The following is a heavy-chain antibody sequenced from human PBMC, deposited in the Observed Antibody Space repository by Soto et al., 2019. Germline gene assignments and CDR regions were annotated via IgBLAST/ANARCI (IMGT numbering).Heavy chain of an antibody. CDR2: ISLRHHST. CDR3: ARAPQTVAGAGIWY. V-gene: IGHV1-46*01. D-gene: IGHD6-13*01. Sequence: ASVKASCKTSGYTFVDYFIHWVRQAPGQGLEWMGIISLRHHSTSYAQKFQDRLSVTRDPSSTTIYMELSSLRSEDTAVYYCARAPQTVAGAGIWYWGQGTLVNVSS. J-gene: IGHJ4*02. CDR1: GYTFVDYF.